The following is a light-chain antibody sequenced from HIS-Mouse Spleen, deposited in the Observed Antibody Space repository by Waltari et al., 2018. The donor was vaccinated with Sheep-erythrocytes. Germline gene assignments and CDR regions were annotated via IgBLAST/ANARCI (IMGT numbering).Light chain of an antibody. J-gene: IGLJ3*02. CDR3: YSTDSSGNHWV. Sequence: SYELTQPPSVSVSPGQTARITCSGDALPKTYAYWYQQKSGQAPVLVIYEASKRPSGIPERFSGSTSGTMATLTISGAQVEDEADYYCYSTDSSGNHWVFGGGTKLTVL. V-gene: IGLV3-10*01. CDR2: EAS. CDR1: ALPKTY.